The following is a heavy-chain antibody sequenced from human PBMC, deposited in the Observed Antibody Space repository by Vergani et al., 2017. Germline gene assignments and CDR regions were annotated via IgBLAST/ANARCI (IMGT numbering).Heavy chain of an antibody. V-gene: IGHV3-33*01. CDR1: GFSFSSFG. J-gene: IGHJ4*01. Sequence: QVQLVESGGGVVQPGRSLRLSCAASGFSFSSFGFHWVRQAPGKGLELVAFIHYDGSHEYYIDSVKGRFTISRDNSKNTLILQMNGLRAEDTAVYYCARGRGYATISCYFSGAFDYWGLGTLVSVSS. CDR2: IHYDGSHE. D-gene: IGHD2-2*01. CDR3: ARGRGYATISCYFSGAFDY.